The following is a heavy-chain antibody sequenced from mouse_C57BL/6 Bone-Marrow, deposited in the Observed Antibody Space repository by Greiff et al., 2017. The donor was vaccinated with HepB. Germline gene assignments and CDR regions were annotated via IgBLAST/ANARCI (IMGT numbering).Heavy chain of an antibody. J-gene: IGHJ3*01. V-gene: IGHV6-3*01. CDR3: TVQARQLSPFAY. CDR2: IRLKSDNYAT. Sequence: EVQVVESGGGLVQPGGSMKLSCVASGFTFSNYWMNWVRQSPEKGLEWVAQIRLKSDNYATHYAESVKGRFTISREDYKSSFYLQMNNLRAEDTGIYYCTVQARQLSPFAYWGKGTLVTVSA. CDR1: GFTFSNYW. D-gene: IGHD3-2*02.